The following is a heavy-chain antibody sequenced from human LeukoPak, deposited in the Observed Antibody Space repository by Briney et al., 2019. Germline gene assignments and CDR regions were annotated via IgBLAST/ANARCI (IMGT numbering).Heavy chain of an antibody. CDR1: GFTFSSYN. Sequence: GGSLRLSCAASGFTFSSYNMNWVRQAPGKGLEWVSYISSSSITIYYADSVKGRITISRDNAKNSLYLQMNSLRDEDTAVYYCARDRHYYDSSGYPRKFDYWGQGTLVSAYS. D-gene: IGHD3-22*01. V-gene: IGHV3-48*02. CDR3: ARDRHYYDSSGYPRKFDY. J-gene: IGHJ4*02. CDR2: ISSSSITI.